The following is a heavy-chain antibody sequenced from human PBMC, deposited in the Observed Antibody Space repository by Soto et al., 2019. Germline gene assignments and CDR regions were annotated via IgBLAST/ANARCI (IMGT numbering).Heavy chain of an antibody. D-gene: IGHD6-6*01. V-gene: IGHV3-23*01. CDR1: GFMFNHYA. CDR2: ISGSTGTT. Sequence: EQVLESGGGLVQPGGSLRLSCEASGFMFNHYAMAWVRQTPGKGLAWVSVISGSTGTTYYADSVKGRFTISRDNSKNTVYLQMNSLRVEDSALYSCAKVIVLGASTLEYWGPGTLVTVSS. CDR3: AKVIVLGASTLEY. J-gene: IGHJ4*02.